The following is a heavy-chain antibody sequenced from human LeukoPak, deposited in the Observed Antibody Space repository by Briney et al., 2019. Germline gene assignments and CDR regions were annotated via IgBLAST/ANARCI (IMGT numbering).Heavy chain of an antibody. Sequence: SETLSLTCTVSGGSISTYYWSWIRQPPGKGLEWIGYIYSSGSTNYNPSLKSRVTISVDTSKHQFSLKLSSVTAADTAVYYCARDPAYFDWLLHWFDPWGQGTLVTVSS. D-gene: IGHD3-9*01. CDR2: IYSSGST. CDR3: ARDPAYFDWLLHWFDP. V-gene: IGHV4-59*01. J-gene: IGHJ5*02. CDR1: GGSISTYY.